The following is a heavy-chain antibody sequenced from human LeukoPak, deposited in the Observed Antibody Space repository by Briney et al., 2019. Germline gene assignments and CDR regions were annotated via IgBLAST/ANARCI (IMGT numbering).Heavy chain of an antibody. CDR2: ISSSGSTI. Sequence: GGSLRLSCAASGFTFSDYYMSWIRQAPGKGLEWVSYISSSGSTIYYADSVKGRFTISRDNAKNSLYLQMNSLRAEDTAVYCCARSGYDFWSGHPVGYFDYWGQGTLVTVSS. CDR3: ARSGYDFWSGHPVGYFDY. V-gene: IGHV3-11*01. J-gene: IGHJ4*02. CDR1: GFTFSDYY. D-gene: IGHD3-3*01.